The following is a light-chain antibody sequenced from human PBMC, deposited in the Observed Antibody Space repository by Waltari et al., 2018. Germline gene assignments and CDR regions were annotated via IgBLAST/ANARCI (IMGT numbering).Light chain of an antibody. CDR1: QRVLYSSNNKNY. J-gene: IGKJ4*01. CDR2: WAS. CDR3: QQYYDTPRLT. Sequence: DIVMTQSPDSLAVSLGERATINCKSSQRVLYSSNNKNYLAWYQQKPGQPPKLLIYWASTRESGVPDRFSGSGSGTDFTLTISSLQAEDVAVYYCQQYYDTPRLTFGGGTKVEIK. V-gene: IGKV4-1*01.